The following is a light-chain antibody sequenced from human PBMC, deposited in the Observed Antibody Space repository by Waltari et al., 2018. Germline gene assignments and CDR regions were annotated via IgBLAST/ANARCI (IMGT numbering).Light chain of an antibody. Sequence: QSALTQPASVAGPPGQSITISCTGTSSDVGNYNSVSWYQDHPDQGHIVIIYDVSDRSSGVSARFSGSKSGNTAVLTISGLQAEDEADYYCSSQTSDIIVLFGGGTRVTVL. CDR2: DVS. J-gene: IGLJ3*02. V-gene: IGLV2-14*03. CDR3: SSQTSDIIVL. CDR1: SSDVGNYNS.